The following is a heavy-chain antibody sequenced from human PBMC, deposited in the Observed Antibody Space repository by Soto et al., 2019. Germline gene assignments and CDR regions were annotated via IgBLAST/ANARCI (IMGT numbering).Heavy chain of an antibody. D-gene: IGHD3-9*01. CDR3: ASELRYFDWLLTPYYYYGMDV. V-gene: IGHV1-2*04. CDR2: INPNSGGT. J-gene: IGHJ6*02. Sequence: ASVKVSCKASGYTFTGYYMHWVRQAPGQGLEWMGWINPNSGGTNYAQKFQGWVTMTRDTSISTAYMELSRLRSDDTAVYYCASELRYFDWLLTPYYYYGMDVWGQGTTVTVSS. CDR1: GYTFTGYY.